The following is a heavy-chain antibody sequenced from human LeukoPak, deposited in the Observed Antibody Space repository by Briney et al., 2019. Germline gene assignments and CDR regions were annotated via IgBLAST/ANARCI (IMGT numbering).Heavy chain of an antibody. CDR1: GFTFSSYA. D-gene: IGHD3-3*01. J-gene: IGHJ3*02. V-gene: IGHV3-30*04. CDR2: ISYDGSNK. Sequence: GGSLRLSCAASGFTFSSYAMHWVRQAPGKGLEWVAVISYDGSNKYYADSVKGRFTISRDNSKNSLYLQMNSLRAEDTAVYYCARFSTYYDFWSGPRPDDAFDIWGQGTMVTVSS. CDR3: ARFSTYYDFWSGPRPDDAFDI.